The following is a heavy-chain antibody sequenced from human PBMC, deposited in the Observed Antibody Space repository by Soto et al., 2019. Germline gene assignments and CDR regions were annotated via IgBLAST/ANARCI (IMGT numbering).Heavy chain of an antibody. CDR2: ISHSGDT. CDR1: GYVSTNGCH. Sequence: PSETLALTCAVSGYVSTNGCHWCWIRQPPGKELEWIGTISHSGDTYYNPSLKSRVTISIDTAKNHLSLILSSVTAADTATYYCTRIYCSTTRCFINGIAVCCQGTIVT. CDR3: TRIYCSTTRCFINGIAV. J-gene: IGHJ6*01. D-gene: IGHD2-2*01. V-gene: IGHV4-38-2*01.